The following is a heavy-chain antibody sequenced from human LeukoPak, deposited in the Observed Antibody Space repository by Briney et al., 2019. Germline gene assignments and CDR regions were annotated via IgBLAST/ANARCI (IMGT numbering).Heavy chain of an antibody. V-gene: IGHV1-69*04. CDR1: GGTFSSYA. CDR2: IIPILGIA. CDR3: ARQYYDILTGYYIHFDY. Sequence: ASVKVSCKASGGTFSSYAISWVRQAPGQGLEWMGRIIPILGIANYAQKFQGRVTITADKSTSTAYLQWSSLKASDTAIYYCARQYYDILTGYYIHFDYWGQGTLVTVSS. D-gene: IGHD3-9*01. J-gene: IGHJ4*02.